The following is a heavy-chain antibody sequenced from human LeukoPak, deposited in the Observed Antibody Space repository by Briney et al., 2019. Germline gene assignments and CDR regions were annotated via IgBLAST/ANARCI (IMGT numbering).Heavy chain of an antibody. CDR3: VRSNLGGIAVAGTYYFDY. CDR1: GFTFSSYS. D-gene: IGHD6-19*01. J-gene: IGHJ4*02. CDR2: ISSSSSTT. Sequence: PGGSLRLSCAASGFTFSSYSMNWVRQAPGKGLEWVSYISSSSSTTYYADSVKGRFITSRDNAKNSLDLQMNSLRAEDTAVYYCVRSNLGGIAVAGTYYFDYWGQGSLVTVSS. V-gene: IGHV3-48*01.